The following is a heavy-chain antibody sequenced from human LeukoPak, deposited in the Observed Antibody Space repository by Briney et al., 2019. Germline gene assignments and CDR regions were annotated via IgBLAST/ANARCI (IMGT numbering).Heavy chain of an antibody. V-gene: IGHV3-48*04. CDR1: GFTFSSYG. CDR3: AELGITMIGGV. D-gene: IGHD3-10*02. CDR2: ITSAGTTT. Sequence: HPGGSLRLSCAASGFTFSSYGMSWVRQAPGKGLEWISYITSAGTTTLYADSVRGRFIISRDNDKNSLYLQMNSLRAEDTAVYYCAELGITMIGGVWGKGTTVTISS. J-gene: IGHJ6*04.